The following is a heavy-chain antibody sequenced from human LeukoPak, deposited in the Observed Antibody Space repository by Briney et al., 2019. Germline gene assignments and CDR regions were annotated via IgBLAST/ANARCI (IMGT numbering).Heavy chain of an antibody. Sequence: SVKVSCKASGGTLSSYAISWVRQAPGQGLEWMGGTIPIFGTANYAQKFQGRVTITTDESTSTAYMELSSLRSEDTAVYYCASSYGSGSYYKSYYYYMDVWGKGTTVTVSS. CDR1: GGTLSSYA. J-gene: IGHJ6*03. CDR3: ASSYGSGSYYKSYYYYMDV. V-gene: IGHV1-69*05. CDR2: TIPIFGTA. D-gene: IGHD3-10*01.